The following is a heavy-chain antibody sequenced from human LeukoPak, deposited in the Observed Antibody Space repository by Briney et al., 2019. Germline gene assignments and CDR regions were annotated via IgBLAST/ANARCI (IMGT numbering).Heavy chain of an antibody. CDR3: ARERPEDTAMVTRGLDY. Sequence: ASVKVSCKASGYSFTYHYMHWLRQAPGQGLEWIGIINPSDGSTTYAQKFQGRVTMTRDMSTSTVYMELSSLRSEDTAVYYCARERPEDTAMVTRGLDYWGQGTLVTVSS. CDR2: INPSDGST. J-gene: IGHJ4*02. V-gene: IGHV1-46*01. CDR1: GYSFTYHY. D-gene: IGHD5-18*01.